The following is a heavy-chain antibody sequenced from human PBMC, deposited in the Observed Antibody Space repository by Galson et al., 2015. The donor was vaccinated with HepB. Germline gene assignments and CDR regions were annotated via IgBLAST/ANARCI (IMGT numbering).Heavy chain of an antibody. J-gene: IGHJ3*02. Sequence: SVKVSCKASGYTFTSYDINWVRQATGQGLEWMGWMNPNSGNTGYAQKFQGRVTMTRNTSISTAYMELSSLRSEDTAVYYCAGEVPNRDYGDYVGAFDIWGQGTMVTVSS. D-gene: IGHD4-17*01. V-gene: IGHV1-8*01. CDR3: AGEVPNRDYGDYVGAFDI. CDR2: MNPNSGNT. CDR1: GYTFTSYD.